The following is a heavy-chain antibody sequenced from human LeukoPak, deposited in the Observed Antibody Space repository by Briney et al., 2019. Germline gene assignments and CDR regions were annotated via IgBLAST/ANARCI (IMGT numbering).Heavy chain of an antibody. V-gene: IGHV1-8*01. CDR1: GYTFTSYD. D-gene: IGHD3-22*01. J-gene: IGHJ3*02. CDR2: MNPNSGNT. CDR3: ASLTYYYDSSGYYYDGAFDI. Sequence: GASVKVSCKATGYTFTSYDINWVRQATGQGLEWMGWMNPNSGNTGYAQKFQGRVTMTRSTSISTAYMELSSLRSEDTAVYYCASLTYYYDSSGYYYDGAFDIWGQGTMVTVSS.